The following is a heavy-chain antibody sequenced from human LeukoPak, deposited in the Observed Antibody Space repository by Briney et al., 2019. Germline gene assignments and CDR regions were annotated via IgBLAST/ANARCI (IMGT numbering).Heavy chain of an antibody. CDR1: GYTFTGYY. V-gene: IGHV1-2*02. CDR3: ARANPLYCSSTTCLFDY. Sequence: ASVKVSCKASGYTFTGYYMHWVRQAPGQGFEWMGWINPNSGDTNYAQKFQGRATMTRDTSISTAHMELSRLRSDDTAVYYCARANPLYCSSTTCLFDYWGQGTLVTASS. J-gene: IGHJ4*02. CDR2: INPNSGDT. D-gene: IGHD2-2*01.